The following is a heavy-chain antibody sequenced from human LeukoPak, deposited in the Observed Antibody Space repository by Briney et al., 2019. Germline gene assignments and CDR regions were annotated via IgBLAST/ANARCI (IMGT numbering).Heavy chain of an antibody. Sequence: NSSETLSLTCTVSGGSISSSSYYWGWIRQPPGKGLEWIGSIYYSGSTYYNPSLKSRVTISVDTSKNQFSLKLSSVTAADTAVYYCARAGRELGVYWGQGTLVTVSS. J-gene: IGHJ4*02. CDR2: IYYSGST. D-gene: IGHD3-16*01. V-gene: IGHV4-39*07. CDR3: ARAGRELGVY. CDR1: GGSISSSSYY.